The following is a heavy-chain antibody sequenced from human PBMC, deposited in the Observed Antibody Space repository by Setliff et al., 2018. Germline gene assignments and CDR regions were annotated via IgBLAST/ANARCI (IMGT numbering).Heavy chain of an antibody. Sequence: SETLSLTCAVYGASFSGYYWSWIRRPPGKGLEWIGEINHSGSTNYNPSLKSRVTISVDTSKNQFSLKLSSVTAADTAVYYCARVPRFTDTRNAFDIWGQG. J-gene: IGHJ3*02. CDR1: GASFSGYY. CDR2: INHSGST. D-gene: IGHD5-18*01. CDR3: ARVPRFTDTRNAFDI. V-gene: IGHV4-34*01.